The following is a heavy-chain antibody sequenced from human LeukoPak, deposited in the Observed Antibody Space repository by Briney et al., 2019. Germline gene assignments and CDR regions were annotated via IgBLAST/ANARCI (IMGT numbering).Heavy chain of an antibody. D-gene: IGHD5-12*01. Sequence: SETLSLTCTVSGGSISSYYWSWIRQPPGKGLEWIGYIYYSGSTNCNPSLKSRVTISVDTSKNQFSLKLSSVTAADTAVYYCAGYIVATKGWFDPWGQGTLVTVSS. CDR1: GGSISSYY. V-gene: IGHV4-59*01. CDR2: IYYSGST. CDR3: AGYIVATKGWFDP. J-gene: IGHJ5*02.